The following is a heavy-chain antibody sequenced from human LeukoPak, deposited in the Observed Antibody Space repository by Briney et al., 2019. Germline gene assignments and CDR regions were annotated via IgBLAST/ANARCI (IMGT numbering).Heavy chain of an antibody. J-gene: IGHJ4*02. Sequence: GGSLRLPRAASGFTFSSYSMNWVRQAPGKGLEWVSYISSSSSTIYYADSVKGGFTIPRDNSRTTLYLQMNSMRVEDTAVYYCAKDNTAMAPHFDYWGQGTLVTVSS. V-gene: IGHV3-48*01. CDR2: ISSSSSTI. D-gene: IGHD5-18*01. CDR1: GFTFSSYS. CDR3: AKDNTAMAPHFDY.